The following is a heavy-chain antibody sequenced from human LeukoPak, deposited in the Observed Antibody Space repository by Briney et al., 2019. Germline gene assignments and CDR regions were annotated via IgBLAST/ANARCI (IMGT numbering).Heavy chain of an antibody. J-gene: IGHJ4*02. Sequence: GESLKISCKGSGYSFTNYWIGWVRQMPGKGLEWMGIIYPDDSDTRYSPSFQGQVTISADKSVSTAYLQWSSLTASDTAMYYCARQAQPAYFDYWGQGTLVTVSS. CDR1: GYSFTNYW. V-gene: IGHV5-51*01. D-gene: IGHD5-18*01. CDR3: ARQAQPAYFDY. CDR2: IYPDDSDT.